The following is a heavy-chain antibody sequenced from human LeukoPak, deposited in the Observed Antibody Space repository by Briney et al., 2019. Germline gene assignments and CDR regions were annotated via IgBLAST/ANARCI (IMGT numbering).Heavy chain of an antibody. V-gene: IGHV1-18*01. J-gene: IGHJ6*03. D-gene: IGHD4-11*01. CDR3: ARAVTTEHYYYYYMDV. CDR2: ISAYNGNT. CDR1: GYTFTSYV. Sequence: ASVKVSCKASGYTFTSYVLNWVRQAPGQGLEWMGWISAYNGNTNYAQKLQGRVTMTTDTSTSTAYMELRSLRSDDTAVYYCARAVTTEHYYYYYMDVWGKGTTVTVSS.